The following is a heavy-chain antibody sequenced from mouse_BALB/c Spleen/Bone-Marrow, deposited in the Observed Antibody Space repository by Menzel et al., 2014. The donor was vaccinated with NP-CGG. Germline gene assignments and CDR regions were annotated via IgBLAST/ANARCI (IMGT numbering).Heavy chain of an antibody. J-gene: IGHJ2*01. D-gene: IGHD2-14*01. CDR3: ARHHRYAYYFDY. Sequence: VQLPQSGSVLVRPGASVRLSCKASGYTFTSSWMHWAKQRPGQGPEWIGEIHPNSGNINYNEKFKGKATLTVDTSSSIAYVDLSSLTSEDSAVYYCARHHRYAYYFDYWGQGTTLTVSS. CDR1: GYTFTSSW. V-gene: IGHV1S130*01. CDR2: IHPNSGNI.